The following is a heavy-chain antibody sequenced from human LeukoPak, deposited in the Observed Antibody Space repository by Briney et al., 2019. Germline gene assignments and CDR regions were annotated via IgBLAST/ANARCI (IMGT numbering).Heavy chain of an antibody. CDR2: INHSGST. CDR1: GGSFSGYY. Sequence: SSETLSLTCAVYGGSFSGYYWSWIRQPPGKGLEWIGEINHSGSTNYNPSLKSRVTISVDTSKNQFSLKLSSVTAADTAVYYCAARSPGYCSSTSCYRDYYYYGMDVWGQGTTVTVPS. V-gene: IGHV4-34*01. J-gene: IGHJ6*02. CDR3: AARSPGYCSSTSCYRDYYYYGMDV. D-gene: IGHD2-2*02.